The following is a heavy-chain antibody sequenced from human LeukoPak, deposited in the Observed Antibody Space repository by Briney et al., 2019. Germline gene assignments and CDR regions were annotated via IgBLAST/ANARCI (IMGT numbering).Heavy chain of an antibody. CDR1: GGSISSYY. J-gene: IGHJ4*02. CDR3: ARHAQYCSGGSCYSPRHFDY. D-gene: IGHD2-15*01. V-gene: IGHV4-59*08. Sequence: PSETLSLTCTVSGGSISSYYWSWIRQPPGKGLEWIGYIYYSGSTNYNPSPKSRVTISVDTSKNQFSPKLSSVTAADTAVYYCARHAQYCSGGSCYSPRHFDYWGQGTLVTVSS. CDR2: IYYSGST.